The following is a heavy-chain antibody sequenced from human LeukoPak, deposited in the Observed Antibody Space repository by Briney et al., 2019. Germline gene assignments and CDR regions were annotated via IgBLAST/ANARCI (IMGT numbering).Heavy chain of an antibody. J-gene: IGHJ6*03. CDR1: GYTLTELS. D-gene: IGHD3-22*01. V-gene: IGHV1-18*01. CDR2: INAYNGNT. CDR3: ARPRYFYDTSGMPYYHMDV. Sequence: ASVKVSCKVSGYTLTELSMHWVRQAPGKGLEWMGWINAYNGNTDYAQRLQGRVTMTTDTSTSTAYMELRSLRSDDTAVYYCARPRYFYDTSGMPYYHMDVWGKGTTVTVSS.